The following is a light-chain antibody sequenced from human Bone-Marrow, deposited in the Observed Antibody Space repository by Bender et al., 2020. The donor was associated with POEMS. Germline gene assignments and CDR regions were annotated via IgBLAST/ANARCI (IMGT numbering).Light chain of an antibody. CDR3: SSYAGSSIYV. CDR1: VLGFYY. CDR2: QHD. J-gene: IGLJ1*01. V-gene: IGLV3-1*01. Sequence: SSELTQVPSMSVSPGQTASITCIGDVLGFYYVYWYQQKAGQSPVLVMSQHDMRPSGVPDRFSGSKSGSTASLTVSGLQAEDEADYYCSSYAGSSIYVFGTGTKVTVL.